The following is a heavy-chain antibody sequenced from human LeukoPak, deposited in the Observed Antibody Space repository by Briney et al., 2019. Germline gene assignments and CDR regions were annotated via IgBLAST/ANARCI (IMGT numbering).Heavy chain of an antibody. D-gene: IGHD6-6*01. CDR2: VYYSGNT. CDR1: GDSISTYY. CDR3: ARLYSSSPYAHFDY. J-gene: IGHJ4*02. Sequence: PSETLSLTCSVSGDSISTYYWSWIRQPPGKVLEWIGYVYYSGNTNYNPSLKSRLTISVDTSKNQFSLKLSSVTAADTAIYYCARLYSSSPYAHFDYWGRGTLVTVSS. V-gene: IGHV4-59*08.